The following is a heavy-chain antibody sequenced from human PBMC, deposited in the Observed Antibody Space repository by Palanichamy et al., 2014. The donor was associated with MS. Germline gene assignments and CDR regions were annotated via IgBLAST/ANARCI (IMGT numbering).Heavy chain of an antibody. J-gene: IGHJ4*02. Sequence: EVQLLQSGGGLVQPGGSLKLSCTESGFSTGSRFPFSDFALIWVRQAPGKGLEWVSGISYDGRYIYDAGSVKGRFFISRDNANNTVYLEMTRLSVADTAMYYCAKSPGIRNRVVSWGQGTLVTVSS. D-gene: IGHD1-14*01. CDR2: ISYDGRYI. V-gene: IGHV3-23*01. CDR1: GFSTGSRFPFSDFA. CDR3: AKSPGIRNRVVS.